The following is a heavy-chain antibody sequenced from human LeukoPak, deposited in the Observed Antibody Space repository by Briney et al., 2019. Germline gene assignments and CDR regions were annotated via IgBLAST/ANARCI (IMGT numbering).Heavy chain of an antibody. Sequence: PGGSLRLSCAASGFTFSNYWMRWVRQAPGKGLVWVSRINSDGSSTTYADSVKGRFTISRDNGQNTLYLQMNSLRAEDTAVYYCAREGRGYSYAFEYWGQGTLVTVSS. CDR3: AREGRGYSYAFEY. CDR2: INSDGSST. J-gene: IGHJ4*02. V-gene: IGHV3-74*01. D-gene: IGHD5-18*01. CDR1: GFTFSNYW.